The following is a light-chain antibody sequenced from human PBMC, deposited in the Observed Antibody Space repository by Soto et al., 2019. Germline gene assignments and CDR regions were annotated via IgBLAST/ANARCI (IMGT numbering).Light chain of an antibody. CDR1: HDVSRN. V-gene: IGKV1-33*01. J-gene: IGKJ4*01. CDR3: QQYNSMLS. CDR2: DAY. Sequence: DIQMTQSPSSLSASVGDRVTIACQSSHDVSRNLNWFQQKPGEAPKLLIYDAYNLERGVPSRFSGSGSGTDFTLTISSLQPEDVATYYCQQYNSMLSFGGGTEVEIK.